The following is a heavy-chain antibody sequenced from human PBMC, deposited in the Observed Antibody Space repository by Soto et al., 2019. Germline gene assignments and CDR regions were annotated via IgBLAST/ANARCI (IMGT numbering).Heavy chain of an antibody. CDR2: ISYDGSNK. Sequence: QVQLVESEGGVVQPGRSLRLSCAASGFTFSSYAMHWVRQAPGKGLEWVAVISYDGSNKYYADSVKGRFTISRDNSKNTLYLQMNSLRAEDTAVYYCARTDLQQQLDGDYFDYWGQGTLVTVSS. D-gene: IGHD6-13*01. V-gene: IGHV3-30-3*01. J-gene: IGHJ4*02. CDR3: ARTDLQQQLDGDYFDY. CDR1: GFTFSSYA.